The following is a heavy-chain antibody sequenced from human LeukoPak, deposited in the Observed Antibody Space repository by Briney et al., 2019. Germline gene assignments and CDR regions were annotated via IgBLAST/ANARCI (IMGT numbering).Heavy chain of an antibody. CDR3: ARGPRKNYGDYLDH. Sequence: SETLSLTCAVYGGSFSGYYWSWIRQPPGKGLEWVGEINHSGSTNYNPSLKSRVTISVDTSKNQFSLKLSSVTAADTAVYYSARGPRKNYGDYLDHWGQGTLVTVSS. J-gene: IGHJ4*02. CDR1: GGSFSGYY. V-gene: IGHV4-34*01. CDR2: INHSGST. D-gene: IGHD4-17*01.